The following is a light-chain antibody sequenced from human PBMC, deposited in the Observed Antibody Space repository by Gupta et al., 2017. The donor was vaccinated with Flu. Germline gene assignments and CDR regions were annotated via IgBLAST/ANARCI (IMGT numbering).Light chain of an antibody. CDR1: QTISSY. J-gene: IGKJ3*01. Sequence: DIQMTQSTSSLSASIGDRVTITCRTSQTISSYLNWYQQKPGKAPKVLIYAASVLQSGVPARFSGSGSGTDFTLTISSLQPEDFATYYCQHSGTFGPGTKVDI. V-gene: IGKV1-39*01. CDR3: QHSGT. CDR2: AAS.